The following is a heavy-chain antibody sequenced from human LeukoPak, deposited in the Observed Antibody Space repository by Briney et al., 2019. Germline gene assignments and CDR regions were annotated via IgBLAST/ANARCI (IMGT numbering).Heavy chain of an antibody. Sequence: SETLSLTCTVSSGSISSGSYYWSWIRQPAGKGVEWIGRIFTSGGTNYNPSLKSRVTISVDTSKNQFSLKLNSVTAADAAVYYCAREESGYCDGGSCPYYFDYWGQGTLVTVSS. V-gene: IGHV4-61*02. CDR1: SGSISSGSYY. CDR3: AREESGYCDGGSCPYYFDY. D-gene: IGHD2-15*01. CDR2: IFTSGGT. J-gene: IGHJ4*02.